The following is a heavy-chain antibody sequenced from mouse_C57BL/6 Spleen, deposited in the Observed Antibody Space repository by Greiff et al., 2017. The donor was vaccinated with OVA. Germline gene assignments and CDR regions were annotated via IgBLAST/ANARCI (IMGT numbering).Heavy chain of an antibody. CDR2: IDPEDGDT. D-gene: IGHD2-4*01. Sequence: EVQLQQSGAELVRPGASVKLSCTASGFNIRDYYMHWVKQRPEQGLEWIGRIDPEDGDTEYAPKFQGKATMTADTSSNTAYLQLSSLTAEDTAVYCGTTDDYDGWFAYWGQGTLVTVSA. CDR1: GFNIRDYY. J-gene: IGHJ3*01. V-gene: IGHV14-1*01. CDR3: TTDDYDGWFAY.